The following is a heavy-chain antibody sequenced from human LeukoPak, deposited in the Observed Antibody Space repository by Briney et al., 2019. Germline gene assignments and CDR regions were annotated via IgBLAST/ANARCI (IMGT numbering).Heavy chain of an antibody. J-gene: IGHJ4*02. CDR1: GFTFDDYA. Sequence: GGSLRLSCAASGFTFDDYAMHWVRQAPGKGLEWVAVISYDGSNKYYADSVKGRFTISRDNAKNSLYLQMNSLRAEDTAVYYCATAYDFWSGYRPKHHFDYWGQGTLVTVSS. D-gene: IGHD3-3*01. CDR2: ISYDGSNK. CDR3: ATAYDFWSGYRPKHHFDY. V-gene: IGHV3-30*04.